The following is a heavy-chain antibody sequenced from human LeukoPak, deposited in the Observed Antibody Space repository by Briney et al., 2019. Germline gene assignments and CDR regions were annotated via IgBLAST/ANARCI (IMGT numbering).Heavy chain of an antibody. V-gene: IGHV1-18*01. CDR1: GYTFTSYG. CDR3: ARVRRPTMIVVVYDAFDI. D-gene: IGHD3-22*01. J-gene: IGHJ3*02. Sequence: ASVKVSCKASGYTFTSYGISWVRQAPGQGLEWMGWISAYNGNTNYARKLQGRVTMTTDTSTSTAYMELRSLRSDDTAVYYCARVRRPTMIVVVYDAFDIWGQGTMVTVPS. CDR2: ISAYNGNT.